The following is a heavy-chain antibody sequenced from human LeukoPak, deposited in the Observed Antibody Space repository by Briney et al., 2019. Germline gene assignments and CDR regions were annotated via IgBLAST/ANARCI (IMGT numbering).Heavy chain of an antibody. CDR3: ARGPNYYDSSGYYSFDY. CDR2: ISSSGSTI. J-gene: IGHJ4*02. D-gene: IGHD3-22*01. CDR1: GFTFSSYW. V-gene: IGHV3-48*04. Sequence: GGSLRPSCAASGFTFSSYWMTWVRQAPGKGLEWVSYISSSGSTIYYADSVKGRFTISRDNAKNSLYLQMNSLRAEDTAVYYCARGPNYYDSSGYYSFDYWGQGTLVTVSS.